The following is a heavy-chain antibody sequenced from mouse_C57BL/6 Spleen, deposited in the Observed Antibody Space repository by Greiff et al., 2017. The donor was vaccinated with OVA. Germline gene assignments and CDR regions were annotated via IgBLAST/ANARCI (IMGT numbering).Heavy chain of an antibody. J-gene: IGHJ4*01. CDR1: GYTFTSYW. V-gene: IGHV1-52*01. CDR3: ARREIATKYAMDY. CDR2: IYPSDSET. Sequence: QVQLQHPGAELVRPGSSVKLSCKASGYTFTSYWMHWVKQRPIQGLEWIGNIYPSDSETHYNQKFKDKATLTVDKSSSTAYMQLSSLTSEDSAVYCCARREIATKYAMDYWGQGTSVTVSS.